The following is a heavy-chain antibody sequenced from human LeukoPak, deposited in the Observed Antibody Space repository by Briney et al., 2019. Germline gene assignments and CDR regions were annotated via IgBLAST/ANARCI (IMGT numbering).Heavy chain of an antibody. CDR1: GFIFSSYG. CDR2: ISDSGNT. J-gene: IGHJ4*02. V-gene: IGHV3-23*01. D-gene: IGHD2-21*01. CDR3: AKAPVTTCRGAYCYPFDY. Sequence: GGTLRLSCAASGFIFSSYGMSWVRQAPGKGLEWVSAISDSGNTYHADSVKGRFTISRDSSKNTLFLQMNRLRPEDAAVYYCAKAPVTTCRGAYCYPFDYWGQGTLVTVSS.